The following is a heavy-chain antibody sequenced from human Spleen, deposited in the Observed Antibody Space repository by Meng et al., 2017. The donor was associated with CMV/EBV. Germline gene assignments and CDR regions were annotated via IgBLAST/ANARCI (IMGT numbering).Heavy chain of an antibody. V-gene: IGHV1-2*02. CDR1: GGTFSSYA. D-gene: IGHD2-2*02. J-gene: IGHJ4*02. Sequence: ASVKVSCKASGGTFSSYAISWVRQAPGQGLEWMAWINPNTGGARYAQDFQGRVTMATDTSINTAYMDLSGLRSDDTAMYYCARDRYTNNKAFDLWGQGTLVTVSS. CDR2: INPNTGGA. CDR3: ARDRYTNNKAFDL.